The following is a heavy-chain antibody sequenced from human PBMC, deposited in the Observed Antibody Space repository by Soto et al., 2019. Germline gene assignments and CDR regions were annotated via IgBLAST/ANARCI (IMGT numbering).Heavy chain of an antibody. Sequence: QVQLVQSGAEVKKPGASVKVSCKTSGYTFTSYHISWVRQAPGQGIEWMGWISAYNTNTNYAQKFQGRVTMTTDTLTSTAYRELRSLRSDDTAVYYCARDTPPTDYWGQGTLVTVSS. CDR3: ARDTPPTDY. CDR1: GYTFTSYH. J-gene: IGHJ4*02. CDR2: ISAYNTNT. V-gene: IGHV1-18*01.